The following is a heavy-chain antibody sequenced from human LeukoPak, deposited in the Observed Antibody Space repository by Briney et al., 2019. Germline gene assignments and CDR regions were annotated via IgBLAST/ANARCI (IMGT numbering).Heavy chain of an antibody. Sequence: GGSLRLSCAASGFTFGSHAMTWARQAPGKGLEWVSSIYGSGEITYYADSVRGRFTISRDNSKSTLYLLMNSLRAEDTAIYFCARDVRFIAAAGRFDHWGQGTLVSVSS. J-gene: IGHJ4*02. CDR3: ARDVRFIAAAGRFDH. CDR1: GFTFGSHA. D-gene: IGHD6-25*01. V-gene: IGHV3-23*01. CDR2: IYGSGEIT.